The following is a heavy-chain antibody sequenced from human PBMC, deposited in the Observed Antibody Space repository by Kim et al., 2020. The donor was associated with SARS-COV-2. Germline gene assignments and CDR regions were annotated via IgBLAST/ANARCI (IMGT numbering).Heavy chain of an antibody. CDR3: ARDYFEHPATTDY. J-gene: IGHJ4*02. Sequence: ASVKVSCKASGYSFTNYGISWVRQAPGHGLEWMGWISAYNDNTNYAQKFQGRVTMTTDASTSTAYVEVRGLRSDDTAIYYCARDYFEHPATTDYWGQGTLVTVSS. CDR1: GYSFTNYG. D-gene: IGHD1-1*01. V-gene: IGHV1-18*01. CDR2: ISAYNDNT.